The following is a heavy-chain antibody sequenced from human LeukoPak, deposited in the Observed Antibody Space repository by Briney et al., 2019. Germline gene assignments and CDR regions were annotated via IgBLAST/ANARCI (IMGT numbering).Heavy chain of an antibody. V-gene: IGHV4-59*01. J-gene: IGHJ6*03. CDR3: ARTTEGGYTYNYFYYYYMDV. Sequence: SETLSLTCTVSGGSISSYYWSWIRQPPGKGLEWIGYIYYSGSTSYNPSLKSRISISVDTSKNQFSLKLSSVTAADTAVYYCARTTEGGYTYNYFYYYYMDVWGKGTTVTISS. CDR2: IYYSGST. CDR1: GGSISSYY. D-gene: IGHD5-18*01.